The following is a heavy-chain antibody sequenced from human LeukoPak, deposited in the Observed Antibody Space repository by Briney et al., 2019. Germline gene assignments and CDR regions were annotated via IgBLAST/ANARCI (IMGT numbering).Heavy chain of an antibody. D-gene: IGHD5-12*01. CDR1: GGSISSYY. J-gene: IGHJ4*02. CDR2: IYYSGST. V-gene: IGHV4-59*04. CDR3: ARRGYGTSRIDY. Sequence: PSETLSLTCTVSGGSISSYYWSWIRQPPGKGLEWIGNIYYSGSTYYNPSLKSRVTISVDTSKNQFSLKLSSVTATDTAVYYCARRGYGTSRIDYWGQGTLVTVSS.